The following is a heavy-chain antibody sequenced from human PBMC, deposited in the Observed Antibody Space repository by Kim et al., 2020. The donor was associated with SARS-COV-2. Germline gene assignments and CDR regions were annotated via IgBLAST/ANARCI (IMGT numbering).Heavy chain of an antibody. CDR1: GFTFNNYA. CDR2: LSGSGRNT. CDR3: AKDVGGWYTSGWYYFD. V-gene: IGHV3-23*01. Sequence: GGSLRLSCAASGFTFNNYAMSWVRQPPGKGPEWVSSLSGSGRNTYYADSVRGRFTISRDNSKNTLYLQMNRLRVDDTAIYYCAKDVGGWYTSGWYYFD. J-gene: IGHJ4*01. D-gene: IGHD6-19*01.